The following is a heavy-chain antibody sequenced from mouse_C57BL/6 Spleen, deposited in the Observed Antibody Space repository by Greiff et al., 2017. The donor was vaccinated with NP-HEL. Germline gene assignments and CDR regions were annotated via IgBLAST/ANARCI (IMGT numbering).Heavy chain of an antibody. J-gene: IGHJ1*03. CDR3: AYGRYFDV. V-gene: IGHV1-69*01. D-gene: IGHD1-1*02. Sequence: QVQLKQPGAELVMPGASVKLSCKASGYTFTSYWMHWVKQRPGQGLEWIGEIDPSDSYTNYNQKFKGKSTLTVDKSSSTAYMQLSSLTSEDSAVYYCAYGRYFDVWGTGTTVTVSS. CDR1: GYTFTSYW. CDR2: IDPSDSYT.